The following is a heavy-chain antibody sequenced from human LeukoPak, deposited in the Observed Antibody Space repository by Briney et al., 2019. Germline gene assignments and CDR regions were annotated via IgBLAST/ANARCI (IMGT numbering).Heavy chain of an antibody. Sequence: GGSLRLSCAASGFIFSSYGMHWVRQAPGKGLEWVAFIRYDGSNTYYADSVKGRFTISRDNSKNTLYLQMNSLRGEDTAVYYCAKDMVGAFDIWGQGTMVTVSS. CDR2: IRYDGSNT. J-gene: IGHJ3*02. CDR3: AKDMVGAFDI. D-gene: IGHD2-15*01. CDR1: GFIFSSYG. V-gene: IGHV3-30*02.